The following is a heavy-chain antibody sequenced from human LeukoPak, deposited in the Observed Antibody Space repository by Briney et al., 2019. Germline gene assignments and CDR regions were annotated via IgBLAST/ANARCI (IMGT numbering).Heavy chain of an antibody. Sequence: PGGSLRLSCAASGFTFSSYSMNWVRQAPGKGLEWVSYISSSSSTIYYADSVKGRFTISRDNAKNSLYPQMNSLRAEDTAVYYCARGSRYYDSSGYYPGTVDAFDIWGQGTMVTVSS. CDR2: ISSSSSTI. V-gene: IGHV3-48*01. D-gene: IGHD3-22*01. CDR1: GFTFSSYS. CDR3: ARGSRYYDSSGYYPGTVDAFDI. J-gene: IGHJ3*02.